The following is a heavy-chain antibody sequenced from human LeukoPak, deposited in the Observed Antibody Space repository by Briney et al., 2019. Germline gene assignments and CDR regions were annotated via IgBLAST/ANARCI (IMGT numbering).Heavy chain of an antibody. J-gene: IGHJ4*02. CDR3: AKRERDYYDSSGLGYFDY. V-gene: IGHV3-20*04. CDR1: GFTFDDYG. CDR2: INWNGGST. D-gene: IGHD3-22*01. Sequence: GGSLRLSCAASGFTFDDYGMSWVRQAPGKGLEWVSGINWNGGSTGYADSVKGRFTISRDNAKNSLYLQMNSLRAEDTAVYYCAKRERDYYDSSGLGYFDYWGQGTLVTVSS.